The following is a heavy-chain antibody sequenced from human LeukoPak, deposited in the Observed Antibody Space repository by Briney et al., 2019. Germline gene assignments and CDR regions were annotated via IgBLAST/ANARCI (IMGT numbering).Heavy chain of an antibody. V-gene: IGHV3-23*01. J-gene: IGHJ5*02. Sequence: GGSRRLPLAASGFYLGSYEMSWFGQPPGKGPGGVSAISGSDDSTYYADSVKGRFTISRDNSKNTLSLQMNSLRVEDTAVYYCICEHQLLSWFDPWGQGTLVTVSS. CDR1: GFYLGSYE. D-gene: IGHD1-1*01. CDR3: ICEHQLLSWFDP. CDR2: ISGSDDST.